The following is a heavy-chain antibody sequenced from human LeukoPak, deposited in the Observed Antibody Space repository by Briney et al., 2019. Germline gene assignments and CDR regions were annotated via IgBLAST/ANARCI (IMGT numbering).Heavy chain of an antibody. CDR2: ISAYNGNT. V-gene: IGHV1-18*01. J-gene: IGHJ4*02. D-gene: IGHD5-18*01. CDR3: TRDLGVDTTMIFFDY. CDR1: GYTFTNFG. Sequence: GASVKVSCKASGYTFTNFGLNWVRQAPGQGLEWMGWISAYNGNTNYAHKFQGRVTMTTDTSTSTAYMELRSLRSDDTAMYYCTRDLGVDTTMIFFDYWGQGTLVTVSS.